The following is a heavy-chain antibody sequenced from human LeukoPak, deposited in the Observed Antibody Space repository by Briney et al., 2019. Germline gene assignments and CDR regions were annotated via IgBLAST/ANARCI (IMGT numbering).Heavy chain of an antibody. Sequence: PGGSLRLSCAASGFTFDDYAMHWVRQAPGKGLEWVSGISWNSGSIGYADSVKGRFTISRDNAKNSLYLQMNSLRAEDTALYYCARGRSSAFDTWGQGTVVTVSS. J-gene: IGHJ3*02. V-gene: IGHV3-9*01. CDR3: ARGRSSAFDT. CDR2: ISWNSGSI. CDR1: GFTFDDYA.